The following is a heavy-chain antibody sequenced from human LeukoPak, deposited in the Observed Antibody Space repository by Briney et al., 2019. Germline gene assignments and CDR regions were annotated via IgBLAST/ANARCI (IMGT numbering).Heavy chain of an antibody. D-gene: IGHD3-22*01. CDR3: AKDGSGWDYDSSGYYYDY. CDR1: GFTFSSYA. Sequence: PGGSLRLSCAASGFTFSSYAMSWVRQAPGKGLEWVPAISGSGGSTYYADSVKGRFTISRDNSKNTLYLQMNSLRAEDTAVYYCAKDGSGWDYDSSGYYYDYWGQGTQVTVSA. CDR2: ISGSGGST. V-gene: IGHV3-23*01. J-gene: IGHJ4*02.